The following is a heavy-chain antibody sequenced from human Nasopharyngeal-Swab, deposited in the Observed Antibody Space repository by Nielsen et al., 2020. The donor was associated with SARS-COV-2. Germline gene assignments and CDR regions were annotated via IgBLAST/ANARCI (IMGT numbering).Heavy chain of an antibody. Sequence: GGSLRLSCAASGFTFSSYGMHWVRQAPSKGLEWVAVIWYDGSNKYYVDSVKGRFTISRDNSKNTLYLQMNSLRAEDTAVYYCARDWMMATWGYYYGMDVWGQGTTVTVSS. D-gene: IGHD2-15*01. V-gene: IGHV3-33*01. CDR1: GFTFSSYG. CDR3: ARDWMMATWGYYYGMDV. J-gene: IGHJ6*02. CDR2: IWYDGSNK.